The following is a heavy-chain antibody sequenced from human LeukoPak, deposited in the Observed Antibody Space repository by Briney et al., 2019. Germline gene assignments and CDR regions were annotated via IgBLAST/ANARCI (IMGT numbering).Heavy chain of an antibody. CDR1: GDSINSLDL. D-gene: IGHD3-22*01. CDR3: AGLVGRYSSGLYYYYFDY. V-gene: IGHV4-4*02. CDR2: MYLSGTT. Sequence: SETLSLTCTVSGDSINSLDLWGWVRQPPGKGLEWIGEMYLSGTTHSDPSVKGRVTISIDKSKNQFFLNLSSVTAADTAVYYCAGLVGRYSSGLYYYYFDYWGQGTLVTVSS. J-gene: IGHJ4*02.